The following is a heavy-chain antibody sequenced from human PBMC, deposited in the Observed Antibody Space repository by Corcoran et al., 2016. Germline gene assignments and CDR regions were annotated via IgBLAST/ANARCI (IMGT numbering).Heavy chain of an antibody. J-gene: IGHJ4*02. CDR2: MFYSGST. CDR3: ARVLTGYSAPGPLDY. V-gene: IGHV4-39*07. D-gene: IGHD3-9*01. Sequence: QLQLQESGPGLVKPSETVSLTCTVSGGSISSSNNYWGWIRQPPGKGLEWLGTMFYSGSTFYNPSLTSRVTISLDTSKNQFSLTLSSVTAADTAVYYGARVLTGYSAPGPLDYWGQGTLVTVSS. CDR1: GGSISSSNNY.